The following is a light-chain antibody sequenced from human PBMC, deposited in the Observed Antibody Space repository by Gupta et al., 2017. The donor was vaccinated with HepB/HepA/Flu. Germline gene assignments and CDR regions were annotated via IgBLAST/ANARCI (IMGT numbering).Light chain of an antibody. V-gene: IGKV3-11*01. CDR2: DAS. Sequence: EIVFTQSPATLSLSPGERATLSCRASQSVSSYLAWYQQKPGQAPRLLIYDASNRATGTPARFSGSGSGTDFTLTISSLEPEDVAVYYWQQRSNWPLTFGGGTKVEIK. J-gene: IGKJ4*01. CDR1: QSVSSY. CDR3: QQRSNWPLT.